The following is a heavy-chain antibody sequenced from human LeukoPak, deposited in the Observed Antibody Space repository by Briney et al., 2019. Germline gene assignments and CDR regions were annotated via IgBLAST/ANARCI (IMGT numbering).Heavy chain of an antibody. Sequence: GGSLRLSCAASGLTFSNYAMSWVRQAPGKGLERVSAITDGGGSTFYADSVKGRFTISRDNSRDTLYLQMDCLRAEDTAVYYCAEGSGSSGSYPLEDWGQGTLVTVSS. D-gene: IGHD3-22*01. CDR3: AEGSGSSGSYPLED. J-gene: IGHJ4*02. CDR2: ITDGGGST. V-gene: IGHV3-23*01. CDR1: GLTFSNYA.